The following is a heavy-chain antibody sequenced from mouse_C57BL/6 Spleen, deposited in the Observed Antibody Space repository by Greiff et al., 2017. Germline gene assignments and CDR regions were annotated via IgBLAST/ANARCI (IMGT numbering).Heavy chain of an antibody. CDR3: ARMGYYNYAMDY. CDR2: IDPANGNT. D-gene: IGHD2-12*01. V-gene: IGHV14-3*01. J-gene: IGHJ4*01. Sequence: VQLQQSVAELVRPGASVKLSCTASGFTIKNTYMHWVKQRPEQGLEWIGRIDPANGNTKYAPKFQGKATITADTSSNTAYLQLSSLTSEDTAIYYCARMGYYNYAMDYWCQGTSVTVSS. CDR1: GFTIKNTY.